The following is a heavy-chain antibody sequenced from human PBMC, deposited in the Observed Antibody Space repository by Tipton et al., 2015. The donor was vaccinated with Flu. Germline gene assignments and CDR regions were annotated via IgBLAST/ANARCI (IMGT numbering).Heavy chain of an antibody. CDR1: GFTFSTYW. D-gene: IGHD3-22*01. CDR2: INTDGSTT. Sequence: SLRLSCAASGFTFSTYWVHWVRQVPGKGLVWVSRINTDGSTTNYADSVKGRFTISRDNAKNTLYLQMSSLRAEDTAVYYCARVDYYDKGRSMDVWGQGTTVTVSS. J-gene: IGHJ6*02. CDR3: ARVDYYDKGRSMDV. V-gene: IGHV3-74*01.